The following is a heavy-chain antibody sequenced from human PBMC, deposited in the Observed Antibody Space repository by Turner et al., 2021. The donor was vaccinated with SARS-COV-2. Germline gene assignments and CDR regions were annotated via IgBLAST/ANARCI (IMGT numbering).Heavy chain of an antibody. J-gene: IGHJ6*02. CDR3: ARGKNYYGSGSYYPTHYYYGMDV. V-gene: IGHV1-69*01. CDR2: IIPISGTA. Sequence: QVQLVQSGAKVKKPGSSVKVSCKASGGTFSSYAISWVRQAPGQGLEWMGGIIPISGTANYAQKFQGRVTITADESTSTAYMELSSLRSEDTAVYYCARGKNYYGSGSYYPTHYYYGMDVWGQGTTVTVSS. CDR1: GGTFSSYA. D-gene: IGHD3-10*01.